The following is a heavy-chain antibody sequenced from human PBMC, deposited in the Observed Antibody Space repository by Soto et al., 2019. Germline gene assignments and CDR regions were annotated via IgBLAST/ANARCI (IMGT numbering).Heavy chain of an antibody. V-gene: IGHV3-30-3*01. D-gene: IGHD6-13*01. CDR2: ISYDGSNK. J-gene: IGHJ6*02. CDR3: ASDRARGGSSWLYYYYYGMDV. Sequence: QVQLVESGGGVVQPGRSLRLSCAASGFTFSSYAMHWVRQAPGKGLEWVAVISYDGSNKYYADSVKGRFTISRDNSKNTLYLQMNSLRAEDTAVYYCASDRARGGSSWLYYYYYGMDVWGQGTTVTVSS. CDR1: GFTFSSYA.